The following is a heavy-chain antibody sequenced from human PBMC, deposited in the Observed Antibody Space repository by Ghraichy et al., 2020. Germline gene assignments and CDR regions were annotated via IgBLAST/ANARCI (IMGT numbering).Heavy chain of an antibody. CDR2: INPNSGGT. D-gene: IGHD5-12*01. J-gene: IGHJ6*02. Sequence: ASVKVSCKASGYTFTGYYMHWVRQAPGQGLEWMGWINPNSGGTNYAQKFQGWVTMTRDTSISTAYMELSRLRSDDTAVYYCARDPGGYSGYPGYYGMDVWGQGTTVTVSS. CDR1: GYTFTGYY. CDR3: ARDPGGYSGYPGYYGMDV. V-gene: IGHV1-2*04.